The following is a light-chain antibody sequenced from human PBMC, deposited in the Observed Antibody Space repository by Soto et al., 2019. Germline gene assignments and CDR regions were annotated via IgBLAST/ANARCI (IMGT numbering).Light chain of an antibody. Sequence: EIGLTQSPGTLSLSPGERATLSCRASQSVSSIYLAWYQQKPGQAPRLLIYGASSRPTGIPDRFSGSGSGTDFTLTISRLEPEDFAVYYCQQYGSSALTFGGGTKVDIK. V-gene: IGKV3-20*01. CDR2: GAS. CDR1: QSVSSIY. J-gene: IGKJ4*01. CDR3: QQYGSSALT.